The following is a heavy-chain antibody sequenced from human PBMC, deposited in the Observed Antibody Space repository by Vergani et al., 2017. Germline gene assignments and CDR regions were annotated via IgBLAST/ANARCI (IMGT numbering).Heavy chain of an antibody. CDR1: GGTFSSYT. V-gene: IGHV1-69*08. D-gene: IGHD5-12*01. CDR2: IIPILGIA. CDR3: AREIVATGDAFDI. Sequence: QVQLVQSGAEVKKPGSSVKVSCKASGGTFSSYTISWVRQAPGQGLEWMGRIIPILGIANYAQKFQGRVTITADKSTSTVYMELSSLRSEDTAVYYCAREIVATGDAFDIWGQGTMVTVSS. J-gene: IGHJ3*02.